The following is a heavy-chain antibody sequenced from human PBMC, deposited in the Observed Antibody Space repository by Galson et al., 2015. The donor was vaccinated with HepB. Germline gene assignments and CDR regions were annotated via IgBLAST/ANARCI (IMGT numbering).Heavy chain of an antibody. CDR3: ARVSTIQEHQGYQLLSGYYYGMDV. J-gene: IGHJ6*02. V-gene: IGHV7-4-1*02. D-gene: IGHD2-2*01. CDR1: GYTFTSYA. CDR2: INTNTGNP. Sequence: SVKVSCKASGYTFTSYAMNWVRQAPGQGLEWMGWINTNTGNPTYAQGFTGRFVFSLDTSVSTAYLQISSLKAEDTAVYYCARVSTIQEHQGYQLLSGYYYGMDVWGQGTTVTVSS.